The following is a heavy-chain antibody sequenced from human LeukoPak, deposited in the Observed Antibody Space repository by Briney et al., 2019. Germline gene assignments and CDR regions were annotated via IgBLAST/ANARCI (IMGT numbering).Heavy chain of an antibody. J-gene: IGHJ4*02. CDR1: GGSISSYY. CDR2: IYYSGST. V-gene: IGHV4-59*01. Sequence: PLETLSLTCTVSGGSISSYYWSWLRQPPGKGLEWIGYIYYSGSTNYNPSLKSRVTISVDTSKNQFSLKLSSVTAADTAVYYCARGRGTLDYWGQGTLVTVSS. CDR3: ARGRGTLDY.